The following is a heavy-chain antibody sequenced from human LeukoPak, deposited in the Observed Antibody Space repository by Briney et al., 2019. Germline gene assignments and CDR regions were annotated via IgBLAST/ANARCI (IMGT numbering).Heavy chain of an antibody. CDR2: IYPGDSDT. V-gene: IGHV5-51*01. D-gene: IGHD5-18*01. CDR1: GYSFTSHW. J-gene: IGHJ4*02. Sequence: GESLTISCKGSGYSFTSHWIGWVRQMPGKGLEWMGIIYPGDSDTRYSPSFQGQVTISADKSINTAYLQWSSLKASDTAMYYCARPRDSYGWVPVYWGQGTLVTVSS. CDR3: ARPRDSYGWVPVY.